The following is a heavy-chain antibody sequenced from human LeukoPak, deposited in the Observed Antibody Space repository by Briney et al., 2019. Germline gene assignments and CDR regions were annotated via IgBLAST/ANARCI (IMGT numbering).Heavy chain of an antibody. CDR3: ARLVARGMGH. J-gene: IGHJ4*02. CDR2: IYYSGST. V-gene: IGHV4-39*01. Sequence: SETLSLTCTVSGGSISSSSYYWGWIRQPPGKGLEWIGSIYYSGSTYYNPSLKSRVTISVDTSKNQFSLKLSSVTAADTAVYYCARLVARGMGHWGQGTLVTVSS. D-gene: IGHD2-21*01. CDR1: GGSISSSSYY.